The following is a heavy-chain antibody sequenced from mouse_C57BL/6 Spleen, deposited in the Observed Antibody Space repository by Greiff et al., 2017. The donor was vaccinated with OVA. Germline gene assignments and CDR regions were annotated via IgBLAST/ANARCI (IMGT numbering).Heavy chain of an antibody. CDR3: ASQTAQATPSYAMDY. CDR1: GYTFTSYG. CDR2: IYPRSGNT. J-gene: IGHJ4*01. D-gene: IGHD3-2*02. V-gene: IGHV1-81*01. Sequence: QVQLKQSGAELARPGASVKLSCKASGYTFTSYGISWVKQRTGQGLEWIGEIYPRSGNTYYNEKFKGKATLTADKSSSTAYMELRSLTSEDSAVYFCASQTAQATPSYAMDYWGQGTSVTVSS.